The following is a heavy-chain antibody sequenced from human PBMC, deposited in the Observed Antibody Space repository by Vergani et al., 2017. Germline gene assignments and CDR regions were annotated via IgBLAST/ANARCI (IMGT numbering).Heavy chain of an antibody. CDR3: ARGSRAEGGSGPDK. J-gene: IGHJ4*02. D-gene: IGHD6-13*01. CDR1: GGSFNTYY. Sequence: QVQLEESGPGLVKPSETLSLTCTVSGGSFNTYYWSWIRQSPGKGLEWIEYIYSTGSTNYKPSLNSRVTMSVDTSKNQFSLKLNSVTAADTAVYYCARGSRAEGGSGPDKWGQGTLVTVSS. CDR2: IYSTGST. V-gene: IGHV4-59*08.